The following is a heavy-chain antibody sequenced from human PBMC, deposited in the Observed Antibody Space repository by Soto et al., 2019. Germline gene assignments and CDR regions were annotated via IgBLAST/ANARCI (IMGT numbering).Heavy chain of an antibody. J-gene: IGHJ4*02. CDR3: TGEVASGY. Sequence: QVQLVESGGGVVQPGRSLRLSCAVSGFTVNTYGMHWVRQAPGKGLEWVAVISRDGGTKFYADSVKGRFTISRDNSRKTLFLEMNSLRGDDMAVYYCTGEVASGYWVQGTLVTISS. V-gene: IGHV3-30*03. CDR2: ISRDGGTK. D-gene: IGHD2-8*02. CDR1: GFTVNTYG.